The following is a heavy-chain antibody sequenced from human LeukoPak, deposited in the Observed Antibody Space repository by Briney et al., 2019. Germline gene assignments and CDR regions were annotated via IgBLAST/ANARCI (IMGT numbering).Heavy chain of an antibody. D-gene: IGHD2-15*01. CDR1: GFNVRANY. CDR3: ARSSGGIFDY. V-gene: IGHV3-66*01. J-gene: IGHJ4*02. CDR2: LDSGGAT. Sequence: GGSLRLSCKVSGFNVRANYMGWVRQAPGKGLEYVSVLDSGGATHYADSVKGRFTISRDNAKNSLYLQMNSLRAEDTAVYYCARSSGGIFDYWGQGTLVTVSS.